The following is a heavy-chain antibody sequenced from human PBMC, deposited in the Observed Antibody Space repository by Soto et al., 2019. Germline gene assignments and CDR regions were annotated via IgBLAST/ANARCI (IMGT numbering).Heavy chain of an antibody. CDR2: IDPDGGST. CDR3: ASLIGVDVLRDY. CDR1: GYNFANYY. D-gene: IGHD3-3*01. Sequence: QVQLVQSGAEVKKPGASVKVFCMASGYNFANYYMHWMRQAPGQGPEWMGIIDPDGGSTSYAQKFQGRVSMTSDTSTSTIYMELSSLRSEDTAVYYCASLIGVDVLRDYWGQGTLVTVSS. V-gene: IGHV1-46*01. J-gene: IGHJ4*02.